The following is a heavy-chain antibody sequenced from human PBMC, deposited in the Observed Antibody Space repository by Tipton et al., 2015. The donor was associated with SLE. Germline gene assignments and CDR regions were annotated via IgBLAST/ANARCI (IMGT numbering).Heavy chain of an antibody. D-gene: IGHD3-3*01. CDR2: ISSSSSTI. J-gene: IGHJ4*02. CDR3: ARDVWSGYYRRFDY. V-gene: IGHV3-48*01. CDR1: GFTFSSYS. Sequence: SLRLSCAASGFTFSSYSMNWVRQAPGKGLEWVSYISSSSSTIYYADSVKGRFTVSRDNAQNSLYLQMSSLRAEDTAVYYCARDVWSGYYRRFDYWGQGTLVTVSS.